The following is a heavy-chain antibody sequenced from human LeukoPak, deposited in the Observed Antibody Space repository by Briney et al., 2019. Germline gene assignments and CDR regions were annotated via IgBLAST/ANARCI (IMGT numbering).Heavy chain of an antibody. D-gene: IGHD3-10*01. V-gene: IGHV5-51*01. Sequence: GESLKISCKASADSFTYYWIGWVRQMPGKGLEWMGIIYNTRYSPSFQGQVNISADKSISTAYLQWSSLEASDTAMYYCARQGFGQPYFDYWGQGTLVTVSS. CDR2: IYNT. J-gene: IGHJ4*02. CDR1: ADSFTYYW. CDR3: ARQGFGQPYFDY.